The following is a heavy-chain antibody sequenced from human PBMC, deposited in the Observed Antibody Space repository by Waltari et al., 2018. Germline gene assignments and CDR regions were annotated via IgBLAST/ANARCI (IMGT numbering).Heavy chain of an antibody. V-gene: IGHV4-38-2*01. D-gene: IGHD6-13*01. J-gene: IGHJ4*02. Sequence: QVQLQESGPGLVKPSETLSLTCAVSGYSISSGYYWGWIRQPPGKGLEWIGSIYHSGSTYYNQSSKSRVTISVDTSKNQFSLKLSSVTAADTAVYYCASIPGIAAAGDYWGQGTLVTVSS. CDR3: ASIPGIAAAGDY. CDR1: GYSISSGYY. CDR2: IYHSGST.